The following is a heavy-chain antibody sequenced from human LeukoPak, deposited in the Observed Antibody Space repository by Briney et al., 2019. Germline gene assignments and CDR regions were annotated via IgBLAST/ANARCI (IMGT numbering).Heavy chain of an antibody. D-gene: IGHD3-9*01. CDR2: IYYSGST. CDR1: GGSLSSGGSY. J-gene: IGHJ4*02. Sequence: SQTLSLTCTVSGGSLSSGGSYWSWLRQHPGTGLEWLGYIYYSGSTYYNPSLKSRVTISVDTSKNQFSLKLSSVTAADTAVYYCARAEKDLDIYESYFDYWGQGTLVTVSS. CDR3: ARAEKDLDIYESYFDY. V-gene: IGHV4-31*03.